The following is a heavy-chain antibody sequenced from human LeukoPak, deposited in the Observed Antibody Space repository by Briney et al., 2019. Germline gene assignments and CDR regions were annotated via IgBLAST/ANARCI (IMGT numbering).Heavy chain of an antibody. CDR3: AKNIVVVPAAMPEDY. D-gene: IGHD2-2*01. J-gene: IGHJ4*02. CDR1: GFTFSSYG. V-gene: IGHV3-30*18. CDR2: ISYDGSNK. Sequence: PGRSLRLSCAASGFTFSSYGMHWVRQAPGKGLEWVAVISYDGSNKYYADSVKGRFTISRDNSKNTLYLQMNSLRAEDTAVYYCAKNIVVVPAAMPEDYWGQGTLVTVSS.